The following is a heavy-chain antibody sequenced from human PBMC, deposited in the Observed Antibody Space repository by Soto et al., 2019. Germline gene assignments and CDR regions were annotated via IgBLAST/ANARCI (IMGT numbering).Heavy chain of an antibody. CDR3: ATRTVLPGPP. V-gene: IGHV3-53*01. CDR1: GFTFSSNA. D-gene: IGHD3-10*01. CDR2: IYSGGST. Sequence: EVQLVESGGGVIQPGGSLRLSCAASGFTFSSNAMNWVRQAPGKGLEWVALIYSGGSTYYADSVKGRFTISRDNSKNTLYLQMSSRRPEETGVYYWATRTVLPGPPWGQGTMVTVSS. J-gene: IGHJ3*01.